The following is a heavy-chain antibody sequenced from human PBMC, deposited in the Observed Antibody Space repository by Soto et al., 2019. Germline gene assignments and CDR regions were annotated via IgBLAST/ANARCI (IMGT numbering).Heavy chain of an antibody. CDR2: IYYSGST. CDR3: ARDPGRYDSSDYNWFHP. D-gene: IGHD3-22*01. V-gene: IGHV4-59*01. J-gene: IGHJ5*01. Sequence: SETLSLTCTVSGGSISSYYWSWIRQPPGKGLEWIGYIYYSGSTNYNPSLKSRVTISVDTSKNQFSLKLSSVTAADTAVYYCARDPGRYDSSDYNWFHPSGQGTIVTVSS. CDR1: GGSISSYY.